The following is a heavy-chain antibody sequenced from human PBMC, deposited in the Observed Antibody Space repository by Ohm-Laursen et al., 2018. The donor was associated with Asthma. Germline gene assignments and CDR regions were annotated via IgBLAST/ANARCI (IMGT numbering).Heavy chain of an antibody. Sequence: SLRLSCAASGFIFSSFGIHWVRQAPGKGLEWVTVISYDGSKKYYADSVKGRFTISRDNSKKTLYPQMNSLRAEDTAVYYCAKDPRGIAVTGPDYWGQGTLVTVSS. J-gene: IGHJ4*02. CDR3: AKDPRGIAVTGPDY. V-gene: IGHV3-30*18. D-gene: IGHD6-19*01. CDR1: GFIFSSFG. CDR2: ISYDGSKK.